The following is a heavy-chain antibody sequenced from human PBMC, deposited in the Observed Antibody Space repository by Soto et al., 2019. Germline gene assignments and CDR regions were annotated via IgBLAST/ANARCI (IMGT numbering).Heavy chain of an antibody. Sequence: QVQLQESGPGLVKPSQTLSLTCTVSGGSISSGGYYWSWIRQHPGKGLEWIGYINYSGSTYYNPSLKRRVTISVDTSKNQFSLKLSSLTAADTAVYYCARVFGFGGMDVWGQGTTVTVSS. CDR1: GGSISSGGYY. V-gene: IGHV4-31*03. CDR3: ARVFGFGGMDV. D-gene: IGHD3-10*01. CDR2: INYSGST. J-gene: IGHJ6*02.